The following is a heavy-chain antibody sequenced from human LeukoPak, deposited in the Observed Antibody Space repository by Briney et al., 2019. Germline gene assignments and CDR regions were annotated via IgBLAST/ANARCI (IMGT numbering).Heavy chain of an antibody. V-gene: IGHV3-48*01. D-gene: IGHD6-13*01. CDR2: IINSSSTI. CDR3: AGGYSSSWYYYYYHGMDV. J-gene: IGHJ6*02. CDR1: DFTFVSYS. Sequence: RTGGPLGFSGQALDFTFVSYSINWVPKAPGKGLRWVSYIINSSSTIYYADSVKGRFTISRDNAKNSLYLQMNSLRAEDTAVYYCAGGYSSSWYYYYYHGMDVWGQGTTVTVSS.